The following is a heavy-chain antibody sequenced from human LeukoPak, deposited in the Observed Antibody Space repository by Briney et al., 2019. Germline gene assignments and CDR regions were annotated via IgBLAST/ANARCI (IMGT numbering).Heavy chain of an antibody. Sequence: ASVKVSCKASGYTFTSYYMHWVRQAPGQGLEWMGIINPSGGSTSYAQKFQSRVTMTRDTSTSTVYMELSSLRSEDTAVYYCARGLRTPTYYYDSSGYYLLRYWGQGTLVTVSS. D-gene: IGHD3-22*01. J-gene: IGHJ4*02. V-gene: IGHV1-46*01. CDR3: ARGLRTPTYYYDSSGYYLLRY. CDR1: GYTFTSYY. CDR2: INPSGGST.